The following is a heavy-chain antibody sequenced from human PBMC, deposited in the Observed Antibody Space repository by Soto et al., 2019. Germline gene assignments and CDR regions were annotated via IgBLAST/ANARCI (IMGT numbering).Heavy chain of an antibody. J-gene: IGHJ5*02. V-gene: IGHV4-39*01. Sequence: SETLSLTCTVSGGSISSSSYYWGWIRQPPGKGLEWIGSIYYSGSTYYNPSLKSRVTISVDTSKNQFSLKLSSVTAADTAVYYCARQFVQLKRISFDPWGQGTLVT. CDR1: GGSISSSSYY. D-gene: IGHD1-1*01. CDR3: ARQFVQLKRISFDP. CDR2: IYYSGST.